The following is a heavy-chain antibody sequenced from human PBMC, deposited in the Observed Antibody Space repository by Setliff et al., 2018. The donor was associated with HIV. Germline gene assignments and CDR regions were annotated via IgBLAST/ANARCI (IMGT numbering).Heavy chain of an antibody. J-gene: IGHJ6*03. CDR3: ARDKGYYYMDA. V-gene: IGHV4-4*09. CDR1: GASSTASVSDFF. CDR2: IYTTEST. Sequence: PSETLSLTCSVSGASSTASVSDFFWSWIRQPPGKGLEWIGYIYTTESTNYNPSLKSRVTISVDTSNNQFSLRLSSVTAADTAVYYCARDKGYYYMDAWGKGITVTVSS.